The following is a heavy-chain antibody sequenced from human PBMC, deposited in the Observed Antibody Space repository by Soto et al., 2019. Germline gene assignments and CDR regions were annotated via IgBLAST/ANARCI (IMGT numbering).Heavy chain of an antibody. CDR3: ARDLRLVWNYSFLYYYYGMDV. CDR2: IIPIFGTA. D-gene: IGHD1-7*01. CDR1: GGTFSSYA. V-gene: IGHV1-69*13. Sequence: SVKVSCKASGGTFSSYAISWVRQAPGQGLELMGGIIPIFGTANYAQKFQGRVTITADESTSTAYMELSSLRSEDTAVYYCARDLRLVWNYSFLYYYYGMDVWGQGTTVTVSS. J-gene: IGHJ6*02.